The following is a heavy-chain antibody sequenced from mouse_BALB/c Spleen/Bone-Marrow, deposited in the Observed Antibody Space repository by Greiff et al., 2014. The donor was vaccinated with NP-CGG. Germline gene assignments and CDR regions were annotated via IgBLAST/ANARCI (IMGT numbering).Heavy chain of an antibody. D-gene: IGHD3-1*01. CDR3: ARDRELSYAMDY. CDR2: IWAGGST. V-gene: IGHV2-9*02. Sequence: VQGVESGPGLVAPSQSLSITCTVSEFSLTSYGVHWVRQPPGKGLEWLGVIWAGGSTNYNSALMSRLSISKDNSKSQVFLKMNSLQTDDTAMYYCARDRELSYAMDYWGQGTSVTVSS. CDR1: EFSLTSYG. J-gene: IGHJ4*01.